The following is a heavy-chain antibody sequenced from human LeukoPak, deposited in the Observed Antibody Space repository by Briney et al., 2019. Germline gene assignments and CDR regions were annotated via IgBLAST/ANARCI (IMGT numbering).Heavy chain of an antibody. D-gene: IGHD3-10*01. Sequence: TFXXXGMNWVRQXPGKGLEGVTVIYTDGSTKYYADSVKGRFTISRDNSQNTLYLQMNSLRAEDTAVYYCARNSGGRRYYFTEWGQGTLVTVSS. CDR1: TFXXXG. V-gene: IGHV3-33*01. CDR2: IYTDGSTK. J-gene: IGHJ4*02. CDR3: ARNSGGRRYYFTE.